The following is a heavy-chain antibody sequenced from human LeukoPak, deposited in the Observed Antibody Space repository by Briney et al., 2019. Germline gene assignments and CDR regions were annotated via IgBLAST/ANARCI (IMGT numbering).Heavy chain of an antibody. CDR3: ARRFAGEWDY. CDR1: GYSFTSYW. J-gene: IGHJ4*02. CDR2: IYPGDSDT. V-gene: IGHV5-51*01. Sequence: GESLKISCEGSGYSFTSYWIGWVRQMPGKGLGWMAIIYPGDSDTRYRSSFQGQVTISADKSISTAYLQWSSLKASDTAIYYCARRFAGEWDYWGQGTLVTVSS. D-gene: IGHD3-16*01.